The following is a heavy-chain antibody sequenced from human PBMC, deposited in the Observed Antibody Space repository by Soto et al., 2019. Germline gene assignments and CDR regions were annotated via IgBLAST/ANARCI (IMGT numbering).Heavy chain of an antibody. D-gene: IGHD6-19*01. V-gene: IGHV1-46*03. CDR1: GYTFTSYA. J-gene: IGHJ3*02. CDR2: INPSGGST. Sequence: ASVKVSCKASGYTFTSYAMHWVRQAPGQGLEWMGIINPSGGSTSYAQKFQGRVTMTRDTSTSTVYMELSSLRSEDTAVYYCARGGQLYSRIAVAGAPAFDIWGQGTMVTVSS. CDR3: ARGGQLYSRIAVAGAPAFDI.